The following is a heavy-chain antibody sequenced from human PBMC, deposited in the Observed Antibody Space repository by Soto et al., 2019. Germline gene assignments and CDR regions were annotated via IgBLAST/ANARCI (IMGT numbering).Heavy chain of an antibody. V-gene: IGHV1-8*01. Sequence: ASVKVSFKASGYTFTSYDINWVRQATGQGLERMGWMNPNSGNTGYAQKFQGRVTMTRNTSISTAYMELSSLRSEDTAVYYCVRGPDYGDYVRGWFDPWGQGTLVTVSS. CDR1: GYTFTSYD. J-gene: IGHJ5*02. CDR2: MNPNSGNT. CDR3: VRGPDYGDYVRGWFDP. D-gene: IGHD4-17*01.